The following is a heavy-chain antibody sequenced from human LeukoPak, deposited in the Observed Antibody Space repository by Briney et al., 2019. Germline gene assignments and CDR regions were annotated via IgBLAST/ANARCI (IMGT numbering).Heavy chain of an antibody. Sequence: KPSETLSLTCSVSGYSISSGYYWGWIRQPPGKGLDWIGTIYHSGSTYYNPSLKSRVTISVDMSKNQFSLKLSSVTAADTAVYYCARDQIAALSSHGDYWGQGTLVTVSS. J-gene: IGHJ4*02. D-gene: IGHD6-6*01. CDR1: GYSISSGYY. V-gene: IGHV4-38-2*02. CDR2: IYHSGST. CDR3: ARDQIAALSSHGDY.